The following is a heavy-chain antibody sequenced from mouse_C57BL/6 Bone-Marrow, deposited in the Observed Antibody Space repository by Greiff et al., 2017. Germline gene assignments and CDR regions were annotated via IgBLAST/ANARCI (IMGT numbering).Heavy chain of an antibody. D-gene: IGHD1-1*01. Sequence: EVQGVESGGGLVQPGGSMKLSCVASGFTFSNYWMNWVRQSPEKGLEWVAQIRLKSDNYATHYAESVKGRFTISRDDSKSSVYLQMNNLRAEDTGIYYCTALSYYGISYVWFAYWGQGTLVTVSA. V-gene: IGHV6-3*01. CDR3: TALSYYGISYVWFAY. CDR1: GFTFSNYW. J-gene: IGHJ3*01. CDR2: IRLKSDNYAT.